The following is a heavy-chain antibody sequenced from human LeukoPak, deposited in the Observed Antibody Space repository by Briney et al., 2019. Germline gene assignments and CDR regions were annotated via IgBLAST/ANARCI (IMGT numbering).Heavy chain of an antibody. J-gene: IGHJ6*02. Sequence: SETLSLTCTVSGVSISSGGYYWSWIRQHPGKGLEWIGYIYYSGTTYYNPSLKSRVTISVDTSKNQFSLKLSSVTAADTAVYYCAREVSDSRAYYYGMDVWGQGTTVTVSS. D-gene: IGHD3-22*01. CDR3: AREVSDSRAYYYGMDV. CDR2: IYYSGTT. V-gene: IGHV4-31*03. CDR1: GVSISSGGYY.